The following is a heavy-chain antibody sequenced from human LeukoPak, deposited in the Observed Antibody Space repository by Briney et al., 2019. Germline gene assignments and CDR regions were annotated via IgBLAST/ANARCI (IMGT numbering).Heavy chain of an antibody. J-gene: IGHJ4*02. CDR1: GYTFSGYY. CDR3: ARMRDLVGTSPLGY. Sequence: ASVKVSCKASGYTFSGYYMHWVRQAPGQGLEWMGWLNPNSGGTNYAQKFLGRVTMTSDTSITTAYMELSSLRSEDTAVYYCARMRDLVGTSPLGYRGQGTLVTVSS. D-gene: IGHD4-23*01. CDR2: LNPNSGGT. V-gene: IGHV1-2*02.